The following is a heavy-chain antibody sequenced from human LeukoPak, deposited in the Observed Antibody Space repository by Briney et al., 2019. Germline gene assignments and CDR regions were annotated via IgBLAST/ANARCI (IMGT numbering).Heavy chain of an antibody. CDR1: GYIFTTYW. V-gene: IGHV5-51*01. CDR2: IYPGDSDT. CDR3: ARDSSGYSLFDY. J-gene: IGHJ4*02. D-gene: IGHD3-22*01. Sequence: GESLKISCKGCGYIFTTYWIAWVRQMPGKALEWMGIIYPGDSDTRYSPSFQGQVSISADKSISTAYLQWRSLKASDTAMYYCARDSSGYSLFDYWGQGTQVTVSS.